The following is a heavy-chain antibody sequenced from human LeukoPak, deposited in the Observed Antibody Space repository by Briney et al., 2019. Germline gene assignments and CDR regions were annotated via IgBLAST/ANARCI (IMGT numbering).Heavy chain of an antibody. CDR2: ISAYNGNT. Sequence: ASVKVSCKASGYTFTSYGISWVRQAPGQGLGWMGWISAYNGNTNYAQKLQGRVTMTTDTSTSTAYMELRSLRSDDTAVYYCARHRITMVRGVQVGNWFDPWGQGTLVTVSS. J-gene: IGHJ5*02. D-gene: IGHD3-10*01. CDR1: GYTFTSYG. V-gene: IGHV1-18*01. CDR3: ARHRITMVRGVQVGNWFDP.